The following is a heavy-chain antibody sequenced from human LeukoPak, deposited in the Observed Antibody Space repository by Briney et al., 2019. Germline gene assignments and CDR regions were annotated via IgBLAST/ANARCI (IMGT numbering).Heavy chain of an antibody. V-gene: IGHV3-7*01. CDR1: GFTFSSYE. CDR3: ARLGDYGDDGYYFYYMDV. D-gene: IGHD4-17*01. J-gene: IGHJ6*03. Sequence: GGSVRLSCAASGFTFSSYEMNWVRQAPGKGLEWVASIQQDGSKKYYVDSVKGRFTISSDNAKNSLFLQMSSLRAEDTAVYYCARLGDYGDDGYYFYYMDVWGKGTTVTVSS. CDR2: IQQDGSKK.